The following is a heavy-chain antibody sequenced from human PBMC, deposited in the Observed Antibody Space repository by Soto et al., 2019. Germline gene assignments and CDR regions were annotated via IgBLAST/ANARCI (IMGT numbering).Heavy chain of an antibody. D-gene: IGHD6-13*01. CDR2: INHSGST. CDR1: GDSISSSKW. Sequence: QVQLQESGPGLVKPSGTLSLTCAVSGDSISSSKWWSWVRQPPGKGLEWIGEINHSGSTNYNPSLKXRLXXSXYKSKTQFSLKLSSVSDADTAVYYCARGERQQQRDYWGQGTLVTVSS. J-gene: IGHJ4*02. CDR3: ARGERQQQRDY. V-gene: IGHV4-4*02.